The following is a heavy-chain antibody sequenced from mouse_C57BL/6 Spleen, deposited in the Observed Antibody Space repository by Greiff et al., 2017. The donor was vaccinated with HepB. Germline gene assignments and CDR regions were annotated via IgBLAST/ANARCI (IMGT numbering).Heavy chain of an antibody. Sequence: EVQLQQSGPELVKPGASVKIPCKASGYTFTDYNMDWVKQSHGKSLEWIGDINPNNGGTIYNQKFKGKATLTVDKSSSTAYMELRSLTSEDTAVYYCARNPHYYGSSYRYFDVWGTGTTVTVSS. D-gene: IGHD1-1*01. V-gene: IGHV1-18*01. CDR1: GYTFTDYN. CDR2: INPNNGGT. J-gene: IGHJ1*03. CDR3: ARNPHYYGSSYRYFDV.